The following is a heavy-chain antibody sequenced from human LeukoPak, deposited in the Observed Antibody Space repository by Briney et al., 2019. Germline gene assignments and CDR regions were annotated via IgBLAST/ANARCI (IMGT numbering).Heavy chain of an antibody. V-gene: IGHV3-15*01. Sequence: GGSLRLSCAASGFTFSNAWMSWVRQAPGKGLEWVGRIKSKTDGGTTDYAAPVKGRFTISRDDSKNTLYLQMNSLKTEDTAVYYCTTGAPFRPPEKDPYSGSEVGWFDPWGQGTLVTVSS. CDR3: TTGAPFRPPEKDPYSGSEVGWFDP. CDR2: IKSKTDGGTT. D-gene: IGHD1-26*01. J-gene: IGHJ5*02. CDR1: GFTFSNAW.